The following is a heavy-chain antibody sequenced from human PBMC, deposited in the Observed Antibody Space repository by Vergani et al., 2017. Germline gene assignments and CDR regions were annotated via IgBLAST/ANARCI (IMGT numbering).Heavy chain of an antibody. CDR2: ISAYNGNT. Sequence: QVQLVQSGAEVKKPGASVKVSCKASGYTFTSYGISWVRQAPGQGLEWMGWISAYNGNTNYAQKLQGRVTMTTDTSTSTAYMALRSLRSEDTAVYYCARYGSGWYHYYYCMDVWGKGTTVTVSS. D-gene: IGHD6-25*01. CDR3: ARYGSGWYHYYYCMDV. V-gene: IGHV1-18*01. CDR1: GYTFTSYG. J-gene: IGHJ6*03.